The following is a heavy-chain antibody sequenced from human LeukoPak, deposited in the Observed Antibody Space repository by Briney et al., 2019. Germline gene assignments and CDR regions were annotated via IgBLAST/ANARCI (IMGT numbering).Heavy chain of an antibody. D-gene: IGHD4-23*01. V-gene: IGHV3-11*05. Sequence: PGGSLRLSCAASGFTFSDYYMSWIRQAPGKGLQWVSYISSSSTYTNYADSVKGRFTISRDNAKNSLYLQMNSLRAEDTAVYYCAREDYFGNGYWGQGTLVTVSS. J-gene: IGHJ4*02. CDR2: ISSSSTYT. CDR3: AREDYFGNGY. CDR1: GFTFSDYY.